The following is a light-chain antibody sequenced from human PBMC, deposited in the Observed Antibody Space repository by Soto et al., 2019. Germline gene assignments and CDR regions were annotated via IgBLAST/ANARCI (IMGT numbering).Light chain of an antibody. CDR1: SSDVGGYNY. CDR3: SSYTSSSTVV. V-gene: IGLV2-14*01. CDR2: DVS. J-gene: IGLJ2*01. Sequence: QSALTQPACVSGSPGQSITISCTGTSSDVGGYNYVSWYQQHPGKAPKLMIYDVSNRTSGVSNRFSGSKSGNTASLTISGIQAEDEADYYCSSYTSSSTVVFGGGTKLTVL.